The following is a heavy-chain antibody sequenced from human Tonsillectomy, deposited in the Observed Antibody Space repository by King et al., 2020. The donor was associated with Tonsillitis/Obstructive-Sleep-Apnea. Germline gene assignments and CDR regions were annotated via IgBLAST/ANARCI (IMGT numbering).Heavy chain of an antibody. CDR3: ASRTVTGSFFDY. CDR1: GYSFSSYW. J-gene: IGHJ4*02. CDR2: IYPDDSDT. V-gene: IGHV5-51*01. Sequence: VQLVESGAEAKKPGESLNISCKGSGYSFSSYWIAWLRQMPGKGLEWMGIIYPDDSDTRYSPSFQGQVTISADKSISTAYLQWSSLKASDTAMYYCASRTVTGSFFDYWGQGTLVTVSS. D-gene: IGHD7-27*01.